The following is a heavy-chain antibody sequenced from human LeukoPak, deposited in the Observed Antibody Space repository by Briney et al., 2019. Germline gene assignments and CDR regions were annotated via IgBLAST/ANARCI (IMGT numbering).Heavy chain of an antibody. J-gene: IGHJ3*02. Sequence: GASVKVSCKVSGYTLTELSMHWVRQAPGKGLEWMGGFDAEDCETIYAQKFQGRVTMTEDTSTDTAYMELSSLRSEDTAVYYCATEIPHGSGSYYNVARDAFDIWGQGTMVTVSS. V-gene: IGHV1-24*01. D-gene: IGHD3-10*01. CDR2: FDAEDCET. CDR3: ATEIPHGSGSYYNVARDAFDI. CDR1: GYTLTELS.